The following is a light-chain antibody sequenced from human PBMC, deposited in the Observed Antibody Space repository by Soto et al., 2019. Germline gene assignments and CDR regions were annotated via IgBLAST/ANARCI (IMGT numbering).Light chain of an antibody. V-gene: IGKV1-5*03. CDR1: QTIYSW. J-gene: IGKJ1*01. Sequence: DTQMTQSPSILSASVGDRVTITCRASQTIYSWLAWYQQKPGQAPRLLIHKASTVETGVPSRFSGSGYGSEFTLIISSLQPDESATYYCHQYNSYPRTFGQGTKVDIK. CDR3: HQYNSYPRT. CDR2: KAS.